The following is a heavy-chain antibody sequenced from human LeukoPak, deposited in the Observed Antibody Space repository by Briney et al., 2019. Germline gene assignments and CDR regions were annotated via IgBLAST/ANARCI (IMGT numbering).Heavy chain of an antibody. CDR2: IYSGGST. Sequence: GGSLRLSCAASGFTFSSYSMNWVRQAPGKGLEWVSVIYSGGSTYYADSVKGRFTISRDNSKNTLYLQMNSLRAEDTAVYYCARDRGGSYPLTWGQGTLVTVSS. V-gene: IGHV3-53*01. J-gene: IGHJ5*02. CDR3: ARDRGGSYPLT. D-gene: IGHD1-26*01. CDR1: GFTFSSYS.